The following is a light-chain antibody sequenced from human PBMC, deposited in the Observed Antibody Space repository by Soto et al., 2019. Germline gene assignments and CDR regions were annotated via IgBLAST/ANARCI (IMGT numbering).Light chain of an antibody. CDR3: QQRSSWPLT. Sequence: EIVLTQSPATLSLSPGERATLSCRASQNVNNYLAWYQQKPGQAPRLLIYDASNRASGLPARFSDSGSGTDFTLTISSLEPEDFALYYCQQRSSWPLTFGGGTKVEIK. CDR2: DAS. J-gene: IGKJ4*01. CDR1: QNVNNY. V-gene: IGKV3-11*01.